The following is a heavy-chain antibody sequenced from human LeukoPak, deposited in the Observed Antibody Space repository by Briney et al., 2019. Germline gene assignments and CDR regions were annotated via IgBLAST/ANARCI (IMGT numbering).Heavy chain of an antibody. CDR1: GYTFTGYY. D-gene: IGHD4-17*01. CDR2: INPNSGGT. J-gene: IGHJ4*02. Sequence: ASVKVSCKASGYTFTGYYMHWVRQPPGQGLEWMGRINPNSGGTNYAQKFHGRVTMTRDTSISTACMELSRLRSDDTAVYYCARDSNYRDYLYDYWGQGTLVTVSS. CDR3: ARDSNYRDYLYDY. V-gene: IGHV1-2*06.